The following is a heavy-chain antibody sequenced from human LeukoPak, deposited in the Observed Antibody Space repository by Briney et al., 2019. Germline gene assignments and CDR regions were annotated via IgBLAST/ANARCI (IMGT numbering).Heavy chain of an antibody. CDR1: GFTFSSYG. J-gene: IGHJ4*02. CDR3: AKDGSLYSSSWYLDY. D-gene: IGHD6-13*01. Sequence: GGSLRLSCAASGFTFSSYGMHWVRQAPSKGLEWVAFIRHDGNNKYYADSVKGRFTISRDNSKNTLYLQMNSLRAEDTALYYCAKDGSLYSSSWYLDYWGQGTLVTVSS. V-gene: IGHV3-30*02. CDR2: IRHDGNNK.